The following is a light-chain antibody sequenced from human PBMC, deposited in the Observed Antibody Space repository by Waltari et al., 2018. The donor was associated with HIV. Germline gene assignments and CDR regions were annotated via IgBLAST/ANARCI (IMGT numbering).Light chain of an antibody. Sequence: QSVLTQPPSASGPPGQRVTMSCSGSSSNIGRNTVNWYQQLPGTAPKLLIFSDTQRPSGVSNRFSGSKSGNTASLTISGLQAEDEADYYCCSCPRSGIRYVFGTGTKVTVL. CDR1: SSNIGRNT. CDR3: CSCPRSGIRYV. J-gene: IGLJ1*01. V-gene: IGLV1-44*01. CDR2: SDT.